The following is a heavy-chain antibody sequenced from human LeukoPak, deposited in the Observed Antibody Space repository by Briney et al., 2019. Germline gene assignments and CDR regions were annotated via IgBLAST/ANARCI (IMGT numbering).Heavy chain of an antibody. V-gene: IGHV3-23*01. CDR2: ISGSGGST. CDR3: TTDPGGIAAARLFWFDP. Sequence: GGSLRLSCAASGFTFSSYAMSWVRQAPGEGLEWVSAISGSGGSTYYSDSVKGRFTISRDNSKNTLYLQMNSLKTEDTAVYYCTTDPGGIAAARLFWFDPWGQGTLVTVSS. J-gene: IGHJ5*02. D-gene: IGHD6-13*01. CDR1: GFTFSSYA.